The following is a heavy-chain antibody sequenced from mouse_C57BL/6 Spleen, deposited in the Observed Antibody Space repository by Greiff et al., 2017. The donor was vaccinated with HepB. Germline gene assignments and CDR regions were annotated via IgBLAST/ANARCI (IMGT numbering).Heavy chain of an antibody. J-gene: IGHJ3*01. CDR3: ARQVSYYDYDGFAY. CDR2: ISGGGGNT. CDR1: GFTFSSYT. D-gene: IGHD2-4*01. Sequence: EVKLVESGGGLVKPGGSLKLSCAASGFTFSSYTMSWVRQTPEKRLEWVATISGGGGNTYYPDSVKGRFTISRDNAKNTVYLQVSSLRSEDTALYCGARQVSYYDYDGFAYWGQGTLGTVSA. V-gene: IGHV5-9*01.